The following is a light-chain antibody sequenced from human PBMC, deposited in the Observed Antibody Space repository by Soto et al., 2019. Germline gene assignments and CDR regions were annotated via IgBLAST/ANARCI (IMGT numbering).Light chain of an antibody. V-gene: IGKV4-1*01. CDR1: QSVLYSSNNKNY. J-gene: IGKJ4*01. CDR2: WAS. Sequence: DIVMTQSPDSLAVSLGERATINCKSSQSVLYSSNNKNYLAWYQQKPGQPPKLLIYWASTRESGVPDRFSGSGSGTDFTLTISGLQAEDVAVYYCQQYVRAPLTFGGGTKVAIK. CDR3: QQYVRAPLT.